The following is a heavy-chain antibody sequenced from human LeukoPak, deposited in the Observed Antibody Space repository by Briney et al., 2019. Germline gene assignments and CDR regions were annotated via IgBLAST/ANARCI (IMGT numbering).Heavy chain of an antibody. CDR3: ATCSGGSCYSFSFDY. D-gene: IGHD2-15*01. CDR2: MSSSSSTI. V-gene: IGHV3-48*04. CDR1: GFTFSSYS. Sequence: GGSLRLSCAASGFTFSSYSMNWVRQAPGKGLEWVSYMSSSSSTIYYADSVKGRFTISRDNAKNSLYLQMNSLRAEDTAVYYCATCSGGSCYSFSFDYWGQGTLVTVSS. J-gene: IGHJ4*02.